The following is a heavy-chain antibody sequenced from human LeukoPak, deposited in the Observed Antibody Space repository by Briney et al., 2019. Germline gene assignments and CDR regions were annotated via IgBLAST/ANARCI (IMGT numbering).Heavy chain of an antibody. CDR1: GFTFSSYA. CDR2: ISGSGGST. CDR3: AKDQKKGYYYYGMDV. Sequence: GGSLGLSCAASGFTFSSYAMSWVRQAPGKGLEWVSGISGSGGSTYYADSVKGRFTISRDNSKNTLCLQMNSLRAEDTAVYYCAKDQKKGYYYYGMDVWGQGTTVTVSS. J-gene: IGHJ6*02. V-gene: IGHV3-23*01.